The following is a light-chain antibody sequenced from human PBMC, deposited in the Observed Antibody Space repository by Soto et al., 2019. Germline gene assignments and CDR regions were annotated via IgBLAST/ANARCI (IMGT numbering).Light chain of an antibody. CDR2: GAS. Sequence: EIILTQSPATLSLSPGERATLSCRASQSIASYLAWYQQKPGQAPRLLIFGASTRATGIPARFNGSGSGTDFTLTISSLEPEDFAVYYCQQRSNWLPLTFGGGTKVEIK. V-gene: IGKV3-11*01. CDR1: QSIASY. J-gene: IGKJ4*01. CDR3: QQRSNWLPLT.